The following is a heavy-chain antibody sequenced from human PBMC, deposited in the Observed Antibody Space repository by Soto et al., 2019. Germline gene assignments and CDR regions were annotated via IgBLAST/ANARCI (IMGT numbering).Heavy chain of an antibody. CDR2: IIPIFGTA. Sequence: ASVKVSCKASGGTFSSYAISWVRQAPGQGLEWMGGIIPIFGTANYAQKFQGRVTITADESTSTAYMELSSLRSEDTAVYYCARGGTMVRGVTYYYYGMYVWGQGTTVTVSS. CDR3: ARGGTMVRGVTYYYYGMYV. CDR1: GGTFSSYA. D-gene: IGHD3-10*01. V-gene: IGHV1-69*13. J-gene: IGHJ6*02.